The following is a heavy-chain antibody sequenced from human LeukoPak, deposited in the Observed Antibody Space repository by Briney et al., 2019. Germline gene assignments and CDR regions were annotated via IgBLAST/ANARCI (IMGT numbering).Heavy chain of an antibody. J-gene: IGHJ3*02. Sequence: PSETLSLTCTVSGGSISSSSYYWGWIRQPPGKALEWIGTIYYSGNTYYNPSLESRVTISVDTSKNLFSLKLSSVTAADTAVYYCARRLAGGAARGAFDIWGQGTMVTVSS. CDR1: GGSISSSSYY. V-gene: IGHV4-39*01. CDR2: IYYSGNT. CDR3: ARRLAGGAARGAFDI. D-gene: IGHD6-6*01.